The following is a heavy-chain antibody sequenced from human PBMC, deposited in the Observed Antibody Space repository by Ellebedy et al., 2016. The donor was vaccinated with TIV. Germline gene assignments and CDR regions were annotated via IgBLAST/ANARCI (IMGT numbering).Heavy chain of an antibody. CDR1: GYTFTGYY. CDR2: INPNSGGT. D-gene: IGHD6-19*01. CDR3: ARTWCSSGCNFDY. Sequence: ASVKVSCKASGYTFTGYYMHWVRQAPGQGLEWMGWINPNSGGTNYAQKFQGWVTMTRDTSISTAYMELSSLRSEDTAVYYCARTWCSSGCNFDYWGQGTLVTVSS. J-gene: IGHJ4*02. V-gene: IGHV1-2*04.